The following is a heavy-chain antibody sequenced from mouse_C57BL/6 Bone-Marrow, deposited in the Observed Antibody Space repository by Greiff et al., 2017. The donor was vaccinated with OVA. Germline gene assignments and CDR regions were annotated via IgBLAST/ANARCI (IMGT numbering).Heavy chain of an antibody. CDR3: ARCSSGYGFAY. CDR2: IHPNSGST. J-gene: IGHJ3*01. Sequence: QVQLQQPGAELVKPGASVKLSCKASGYTFTSYWMHWVKQRPGPGLEWIGMIHPNSGSTNYNEKFKSKATLTVDKSSSTAYMQLSSLTSEDSAVYYCARCSSGYGFAYWGQGTLVTVSA. D-gene: IGHD3-2*02. CDR1: GYTFTSYW. V-gene: IGHV1-64*01.